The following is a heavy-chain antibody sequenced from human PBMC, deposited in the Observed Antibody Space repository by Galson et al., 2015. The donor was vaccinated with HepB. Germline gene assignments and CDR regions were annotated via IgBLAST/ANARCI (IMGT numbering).Heavy chain of an antibody. V-gene: IGHV3-48*01. CDR2: ISSSSSTI. J-gene: IGHJ4*02. CDR1: GFTFSSYS. D-gene: IGHD3/OR15-3a*01. Sequence: SLRLSCAASGFTFSSYSMNWVRQAPGKGLEWVSYISSSSSTIYYADSVKGRFTISRDNAKNSLYLQMNSLRAEDTAVYYCARDLGWNFDYWGQGTLVTVSS. CDR3: ARDLGWNFDY.